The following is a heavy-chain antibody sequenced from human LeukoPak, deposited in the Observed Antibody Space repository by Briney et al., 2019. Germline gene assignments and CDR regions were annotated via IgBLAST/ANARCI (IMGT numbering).Heavy chain of an antibody. D-gene: IGHD1-1*01. CDR2: ISGSGSST. J-gene: IGHJ6*03. CDR3: ARGPPRGKYYYMDV. V-gene: IGHV3-23*01. CDR1: GFTFSNYA. Sequence: PGGSLRLSCAASGFTFSNYAMSWVRQAPGKGLEWVSSISGSGSSTYYADSVKGRFTISRDNAKNSLYLQMNSLRAEDTAVYYCARGPPRGKYYYMDVWGKGTTVTVSS.